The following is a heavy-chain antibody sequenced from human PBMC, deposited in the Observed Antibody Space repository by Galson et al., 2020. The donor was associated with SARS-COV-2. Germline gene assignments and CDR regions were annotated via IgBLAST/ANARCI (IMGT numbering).Heavy chain of an antibody. CDR3: ARDPGYCTNGVGYNQAFDI. Sequence: GESLKIYCAASGFTFSSYWMSWVRQAPGKGLEWVANIKQDGSEKYYVDSVKGRFTISRDNAKNSLYLQMNSLRAEDTAVYYCARDPGYCTNGVGYNQAFDIWGRGTMVTVSS. D-gene: IGHD2-8*01. CDR1: GFTFSSYW. V-gene: IGHV3-7*01. CDR2: IKQDGSEK. J-gene: IGHJ3*02.